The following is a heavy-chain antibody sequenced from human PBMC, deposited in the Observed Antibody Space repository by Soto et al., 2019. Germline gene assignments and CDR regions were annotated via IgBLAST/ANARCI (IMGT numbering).Heavy chain of an antibody. J-gene: IGHJ4*02. D-gene: IGHD1-26*01. CDR3: ATHGGTFYNFDD. V-gene: IGHV4-39*01. Sequence: QVQLQESGPGLVKPSETLSLTCTVSGVSVSRSGYYWGWIRQPPGKGMEWIGSIAYSGTTHYYPYPESRDTISVDTAKNQVSLRLSSVTAADTAMYYCATHGGTFYNFDDRGQGTQVTVSS. CDR1: GVSVSRSGYY. CDR2: IAYSGTT.